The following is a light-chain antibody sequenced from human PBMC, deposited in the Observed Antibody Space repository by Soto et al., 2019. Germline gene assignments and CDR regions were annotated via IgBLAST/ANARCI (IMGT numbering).Light chain of an antibody. Sequence: EIVLTQSPATLSLSPGERATLSCRASQSVSSYLAWYQQKPGQAPRLLIYDASNRATDIPASFSGSGSGTDFTLTISSLEPEDFAVYYCQQRSNWPYTFGQGTKLEIK. V-gene: IGKV3-11*01. J-gene: IGKJ2*01. CDR1: QSVSSY. CDR3: QQRSNWPYT. CDR2: DAS.